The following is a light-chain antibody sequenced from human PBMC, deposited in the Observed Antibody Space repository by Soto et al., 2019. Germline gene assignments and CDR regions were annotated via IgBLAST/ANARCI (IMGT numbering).Light chain of an antibody. V-gene: IGLV2-14*03. CDR1: SSDFSDSKY. J-gene: IGLJ2*01. Sequence: QSALTQPASVSGSPGQPITMSCTGGSSDFSDSKYVSWYQQHPGQAPKLIIYDVTRRPSGVSTRFSGSKSGDTASLVISGLQAEDEATYYCSAYTTSGTLVVFGGGTKLTVL. CDR3: SAYTTSGTLVV. CDR2: DVT.